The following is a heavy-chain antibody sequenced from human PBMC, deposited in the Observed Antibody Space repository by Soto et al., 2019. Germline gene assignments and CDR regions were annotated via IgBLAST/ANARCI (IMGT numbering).Heavy chain of an antibody. CDR3: ASGSRLEGLRRSGSDI. CDR2: LDREDGET. CDR1: GYTLIELS. J-gene: IGHJ3*02. V-gene: IGHV1-24*01. Sequence: QAQLVQSGAEVKKPGASVKVSCKVSGYTLIELSMHWVRQAPGKGLEWMGVLDREDGETTYAPKLQGRVTMTEDTSTDTAYMDLSSLRSEDTDVYYCASGSRLEGLRRSGSDIWGQGTKVTVSS. D-gene: IGHD3-16*01.